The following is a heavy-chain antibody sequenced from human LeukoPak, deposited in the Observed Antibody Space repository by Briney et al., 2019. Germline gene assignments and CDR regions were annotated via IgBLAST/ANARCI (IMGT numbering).Heavy chain of an antibody. CDR2: IYHSGST. CDR1: GGSISSGGYY. V-gene: IGHV4-30-2*01. J-gene: IGHJ4*02. D-gene: IGHD2-2*01. CDR3: GRRGYCSSTSCYYFDY. Sequence: SQTLSLTCTVSGGSISSGGYYWSWIRQPPGKGLEWIGYIYHSGSTYYNPSLKSRVTISVDRSKNQFSLKLSSVTAADTAVYYCGRRGYCSSTSCYYFDYWSQGTLVTVSS.